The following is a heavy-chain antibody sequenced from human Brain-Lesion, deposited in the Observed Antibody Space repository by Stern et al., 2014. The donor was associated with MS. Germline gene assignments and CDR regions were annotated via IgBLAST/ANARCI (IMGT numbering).Heavy chain of an antibody. V-gene: IGHV1-2*04. CDR2: INPKSGGT. Sequence: VHLVESGAEVKKPGASVKVSCKASGYTFTGYYMHWVRQAPGQGLEWMGWINPKSGGTNYAQKFQGWVTMTRDTSINTAYMELSRLRSDDTAVYYCATYYYDSTGYTDFWGQGTLVTVSS. CDR3: ATYYYDSTGYTDF. CDR1: GYTFTGYY. D-gene: IGHD3-22*01. J-gene: IGHJ4*02.